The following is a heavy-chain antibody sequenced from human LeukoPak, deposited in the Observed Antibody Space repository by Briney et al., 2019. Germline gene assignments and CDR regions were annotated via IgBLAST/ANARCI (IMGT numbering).Heavy chain of an antibody. Sequence: SQTLSLTCTVSGGSISSGTYYWRWIRQPAGKGLEWIGRISTSGSTDYNPSLKSPVTISVDMSKNQFSLKLSSVTAADTAVYHCAMGGGLGIVDYWGQGTLVTVSS. CDR1: GGSISSGTYY. V-gene: IGHV4-61*02. CDR3: AMGGGLGIVDY. J-gene: IGHJ4*02. D-gene: IGHD7-27*01. CDR2: ISTSGST.